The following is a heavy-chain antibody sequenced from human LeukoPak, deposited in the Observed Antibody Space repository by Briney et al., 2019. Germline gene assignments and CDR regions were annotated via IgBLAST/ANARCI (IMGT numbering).Heavy chain of an antibody. CDR1: GFTVSSNY. J-gene: IGHJ4*02. D-gene: IGHD2-15*01. CDR3: ARDPGYCSGGSCYGGVFDY. Sequence: GGSLRLSCAASGFTVSSNYMSWVRQAPGKGLEWVSVIYGGGSTYYADSVKGRFTISRDNSKNTLYLQMNSLRAEDTAVYYCARDPGYCSGGSCYGGVFDYWGQGTLVTVSS. V-gene: IGHV3-66*01. CDR2: IYGGGST.